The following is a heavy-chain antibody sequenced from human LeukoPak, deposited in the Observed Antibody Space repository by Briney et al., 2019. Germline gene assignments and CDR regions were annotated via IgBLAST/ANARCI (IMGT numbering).Heavy chain of an antibody. CDR3: AKAPVTTCRGAFCYPFDY. J-gene: IGHJ4*02. Sequence: GGSLRLSCAASGFTFSSYGMSWVRQAPGKGLEWVSAISGSGGSTYYADSVKGRFTISRDNSKNTLYLQMNSLRAEDTAVYYCAKAPVTTCRGAFCYPFDYWGLGTLVTVSS. CDR2: ISGSGGST. V-gene: IGHV3-23*01. D-gene: IGHD2-15*01. CDR1: GFTFSSYG.